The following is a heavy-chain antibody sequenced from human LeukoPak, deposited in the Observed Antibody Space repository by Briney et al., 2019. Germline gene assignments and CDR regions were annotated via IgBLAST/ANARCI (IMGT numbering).Heavy chain of an antibody. J-gene: IGHJ4*02. V-gene: IGHV3-23*01. CDR1: GFTFSSYA. CDR3: AKGGTYDILTGYLYFDY. D-gene: IGHD3-9*01. Sequence: GGSLRLSCAASGFTFSSYAMSWVRQAPGKGLEWVSAISGSGGSTYYADSVKGRFTISRDNSKNTLYLQMNCLRAEDTAVYYCAKGGTYDILTGYLYFDYWGQGTLVTVSS. CDR2: ISGSGGST.